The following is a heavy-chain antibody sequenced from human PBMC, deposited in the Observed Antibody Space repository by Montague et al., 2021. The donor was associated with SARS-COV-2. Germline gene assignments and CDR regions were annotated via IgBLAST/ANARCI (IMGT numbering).Heavy chain of an antibody. D-gene: IGHD3-10*01. J-gene: IGHJ3*02. CDR3: ARDNPVLWFGETYAFDI. CDR1: GGSISSYY. V-gene: IGHV4-4*07. CDR2: IYTSGST. Sequence: TLSLTGPVSGGSISSYYWSWIRQPAGKGLEWIGRIYTSGSTNYNPSLKSRVTMSVDTSKNQFSLKLSSVTAADTAVYYCARDNPVLWFGETYAFDIWGQGTMVTVSS.